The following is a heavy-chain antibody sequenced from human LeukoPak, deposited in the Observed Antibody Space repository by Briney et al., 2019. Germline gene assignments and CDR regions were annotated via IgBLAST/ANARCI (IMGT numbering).Heavy chain of an antibody. CDR2: ISYDGSNK. J-gene: IGHJ4*02. Sequence: GGSLRLSCAASGFTFSSYAMHWVRQAPGKGLEWVAVISYDGSNKYYADSVKGRFTISRDNSKSTLYLQMNSLRAEDTAVYYCARDRGGGLEMYYFDYWGQGTLVTVSS. V-gene: IGHV3-30-3*01. CDR3: ARDRGGGLEMYYFDY. CDR1: GFTFSSYA. D-gene: IGHD3/OR15-3a*01.